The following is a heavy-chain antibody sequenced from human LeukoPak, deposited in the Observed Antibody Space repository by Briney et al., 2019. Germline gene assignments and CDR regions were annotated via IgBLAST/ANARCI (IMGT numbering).Heavy chain of an antibody. D-gene: IGHD6-19*01. CDR2: TYYRSKWYN. V-gene: IGHV6-1*01. CDR3: AREGAVAPSLFYFDY. Sequence: PSQTLSLTCAISGDSVSSNSAAWNWIRQSPSRGLEWLGRTYYRSKWYNDYAVSVKSRITINPDTSKNQFSLQLNSVTPEDTTVYYCAREGAVAPSLFYFDYWGQGTLVTVSS. CDR1: GDSVSSNSAA. J-gene: IGHJ4*02.